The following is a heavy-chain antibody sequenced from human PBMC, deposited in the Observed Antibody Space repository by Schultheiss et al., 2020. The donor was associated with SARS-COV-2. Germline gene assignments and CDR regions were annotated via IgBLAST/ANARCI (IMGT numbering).Heavy chain of an antibody. J-gene: IGHJ6*03. Sequence: ASVKVSCKASGYTFTGYYMHWVRQAPGQGLEWMGWINPNSGGTNYAQKFQGRVTMTRDTSINTAYMELSRLRSDDTAVYYCARDLSRTRDFWSGYYKAVDYYYYMDVWGKGTTVTVSS. CDR1: GYTFTGYY. CDR2: INPNSGGT. D-gene: IGHD3-3*01. CDR3: ARDLSRTRDFWSGYYKAVDYYYYMDV. V-gene: IGHV1-2*02.